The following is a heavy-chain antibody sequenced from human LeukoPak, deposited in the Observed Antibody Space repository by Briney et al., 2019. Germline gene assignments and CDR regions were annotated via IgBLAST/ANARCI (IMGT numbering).Heavy chain of an antibody. J-gene: IGHJ4*02. D-gene: IGHD2-21*02. Sequence: GGSLRLSCAASGFTFSSYAMSWVRQAPGKGLEWVAVISYDGSDKYYADSVKGRFTISRDNSKNTLFLQMNSLRAEDTAVYLCARDVGGGDTFDYWGQGTLVTVSS. CDR3: ARDVGGGDTFDY. V-gene: IGHV3-30*04. CDR2: ISYDGSDK. CDR1: GFTFSSYA.